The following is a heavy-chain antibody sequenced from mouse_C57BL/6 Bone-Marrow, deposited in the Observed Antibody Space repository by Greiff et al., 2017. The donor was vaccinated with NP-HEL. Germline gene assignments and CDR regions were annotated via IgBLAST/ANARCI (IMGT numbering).Heavy chain of an antibody. D-gene: IGHD1-1*01. CDR2: IDPAHGDT. CDR1: GFNIKDDY. V-gene: IGHV14-4*01. CDR3: TTGGSSPYAMDY. Sequence: VQLQQSGAELVRPGASVKLSCTVSGFNIKDDYMHWVKQRPEQGLEWIGWIDPAHGDTEYASKFQGKATITADTSSNTAYLQLSSLTSEDTAVYYCTTGGSSPYAMDYWGQGTSVTVSS. J-gene: IGHJ4*01.